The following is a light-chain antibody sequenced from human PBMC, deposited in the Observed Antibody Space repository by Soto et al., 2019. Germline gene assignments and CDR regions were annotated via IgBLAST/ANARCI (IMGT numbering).Light chain of an antibody. CDR2: DVT. V-gene: IGLV2-14*01. Sequence: QSALTQPASVSGSPGQSITISCTGTSSDVGGYNYVSWYQQYPGKAPKLMIYDVTNRPSGVSNRFSGSKSGNTASLTISGLQTEDEADYYCSLYTSSSHDVFGTGTKVTVL. J-gene: IGLJ1*01. CDR1: SSDVGGYNY. CDR3: SLYTSSSHDV.